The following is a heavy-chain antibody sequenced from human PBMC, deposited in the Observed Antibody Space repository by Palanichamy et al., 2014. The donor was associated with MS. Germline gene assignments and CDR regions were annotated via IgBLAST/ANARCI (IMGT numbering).Heavy chain of an antibody. D-gene: IGHD1-7*01. CDR3: ATDAGTIPDAVNYPFDN. Sequence: QVHLVESGGDVVQPGRSLRLSCAASGFTLSRHLIHWVRQSPGTGLEWVSLISADGTEKYYTDSVKGRFTISRDNSENTVHLQMNSLRVEDTAIYYCATDAGTIPDAVNYPFDNWGPGTLVIVSS. CDR2: ISADGTEK. V-gene: IGHV3-30*03. CDR1: GFTLSRHL. J-gene: IGHJ4*02.